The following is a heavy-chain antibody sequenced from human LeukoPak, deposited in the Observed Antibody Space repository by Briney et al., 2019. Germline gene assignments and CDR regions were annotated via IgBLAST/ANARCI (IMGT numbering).Heavy chain of an antibody. CDR2: VSGGGRSK. D-gene: IGHD3-22*01. J-gene: IGHJ5*02. Sequence: GGSLRLSCAASGFTFSSFAMSWVRQAPGKGLEWVASVSGGGRSKYYIDAVKGRFTISRDNAKNTLNLQMNSLRAEDTAVYYCARDLGQYYDTSDNWFDPWGQGTLVTVSS. V-gene: IGHV3-23*01. CDR3: ARDLGQYYDTSDNWFDP. CDR1: GFTFSSFA.